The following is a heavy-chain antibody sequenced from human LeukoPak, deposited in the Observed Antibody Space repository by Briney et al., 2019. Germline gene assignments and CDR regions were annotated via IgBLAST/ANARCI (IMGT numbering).Heavy chain of an antibody. J-gene: IGHJ3*02. V-gene: IGHV5-51*01. CDR3: CRLWYDYSSGYQNDAFEI. D-gene: IGHD3-22*01. CDR2: ISPGDSHT. CDR1: GERSVAYA. Sequence: GESLNFSGKPSGERSVAYAYTLARQMPGKGLEWMGIISPGDSHTRYSPSFQGQVTISADKSVRTAYLQWSSLKASEAAVYYCCRLWYDYSSGYQNDAFEIGGQGTMVTVSS.